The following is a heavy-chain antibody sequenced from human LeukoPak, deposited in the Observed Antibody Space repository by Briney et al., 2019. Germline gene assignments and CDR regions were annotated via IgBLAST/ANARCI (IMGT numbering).Heavy chain of an antibody. V-gene: IGHV4-31*03. CDR2: IYYSGST. CDR1: GGSISSGGYY. J-gene: IGHJ2*01. CDR3: ARDPRIAAAGTRPWYFDL. Sequence: SETLSLTCTVSGGSISSGGYYWSWIRQHPGKGLEWIGYIYYSGSTYYNPSLKSRVTISVDTSKNQFSLKPSSVTAADTAVYYCARDPRIAAAGTRPWYFDLWGRGTLVTVSS. D-gene: IGHD6-13*01.